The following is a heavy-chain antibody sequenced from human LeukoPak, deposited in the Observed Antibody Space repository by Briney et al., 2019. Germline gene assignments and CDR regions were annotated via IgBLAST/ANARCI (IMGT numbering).Heavy chain of an antibody. Sequence: ASVMVSCKASGYTFTSYGISWVRQAPGQGLEWMGWISTYNGNTDYAQKLQGRVTMTTDTSTNTAYMELRSLRSDDTAVYYCARITQTDYDFDYWGQGTLVIVSS. D-gene: IGHD4-17*01. CDR2: ISTYNGNT. J-gene: IGHJ4*02. CDR1: GYTFTSYG. V-gene: IGHV1-18*01. CDR3: ARITQTDYDFDY.